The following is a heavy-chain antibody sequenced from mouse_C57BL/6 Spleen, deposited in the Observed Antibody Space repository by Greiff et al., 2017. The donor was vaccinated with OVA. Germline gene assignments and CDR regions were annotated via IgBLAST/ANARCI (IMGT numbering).Heavy chain of an antibody. CDR3: AIYYDYDSWFAY. J-gene: IGHJ3*01. Sequence: VKLQESGAELVRPGTSVKMSCKASGYTFTNYWIGWAKQRPGHGLEWIGDIYPGGGYTNYNEKFKGKATLTADKSSSTAYMQFSSLTSEDSAIYYCAIYYDYDSWFAYWGQGTLVTVSA. CDR1: GYTFTNYW. D-gene: IGHD2-4*01. CDR2: IYPGGGYT. V-gene: IGHV1-63*01.